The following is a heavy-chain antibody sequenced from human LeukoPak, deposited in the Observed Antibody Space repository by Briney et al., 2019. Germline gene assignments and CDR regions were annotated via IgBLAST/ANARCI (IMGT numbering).Heavy chain of an antibody. CDR1: GFTISNNY. D-gene: IGHD5-24*01. V-gene: IGHV3-53*01. J-gene: IGHJ4*02. CDR2: IYSGGST. Sequence: PGGSLRLSCAASGFTISNNYMSWVRQAPGKGLEWVSVIYSGGSTYADSVKGRFTVSRDNSKNTMYLQMNSLRAEDTAVYYCARPRDGFSFDYWGQGTLVTVSS. CDR3: ARPRDGFSFDY.